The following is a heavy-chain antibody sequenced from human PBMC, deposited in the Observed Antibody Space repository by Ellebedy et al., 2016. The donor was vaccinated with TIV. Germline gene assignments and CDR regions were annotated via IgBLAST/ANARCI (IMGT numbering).Heavy chain of an antibody. CDR2: ISSSGNSI. V-gene: IGHV3-48*03. D-gene: IGHD3-16*01. CDR3: ARNWGPL. CDR1: GFTFSSHE. Sequence: PGGSLRLSCEASGFTFSSHEMNWVRQAPGKGLEWVSYISSSGNSIYYADSVKGRFTISRDNAKNSLYLQINSLRAEDTAVYYCARNWGPLWGQGTLVTVSS. J-gene: IGHJ4*02.